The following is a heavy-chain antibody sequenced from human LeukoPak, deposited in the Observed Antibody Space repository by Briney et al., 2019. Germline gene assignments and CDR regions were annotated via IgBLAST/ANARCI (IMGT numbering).Heavy chain of an antibody. Sequence: PWASVKVSCKASGYTFNNYGISWVRQAPGQGLEWMGIINPSGGSTSYAQKFQGRVTMTRDMSTSTVYMELSSLRSEDTAVYYCARARGAFDYWGQGTLVTVSS. CDR2: INPSGGST. CDR1: GYTFNNYG. J-gene: IGHJ4*02. V-gene: IGHV1-46*02. CDR3: ARARGAFDY.